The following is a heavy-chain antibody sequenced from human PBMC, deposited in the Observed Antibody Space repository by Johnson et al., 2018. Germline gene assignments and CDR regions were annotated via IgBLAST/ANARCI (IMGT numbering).Heavy chain of an antibody. J-gene: IGHJ4*02. CDR2: IKTKKDGGTA. CDR3: TTGAYYDVEGDY. Sequence: VQLVESGGGVVKPGGSXRLSCAASGFTFTNAWMSWVRQAPGKGLEWVGRIKTKKDGGTADYVAPVEGRFTISRDDSKNILYVQMNSLKTEDTAIYYCTTGAYYDVEGDYWGQGTVVTVSS. D-gene: IGHD3-22*01. CDR1: GFTFTNAW. V-gene: IGHV3-15*01.